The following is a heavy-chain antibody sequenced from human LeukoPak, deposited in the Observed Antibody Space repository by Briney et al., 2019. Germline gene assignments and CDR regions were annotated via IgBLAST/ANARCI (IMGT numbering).Heavy chain of an antibody. V-gene: IGHV3-30-3*01. J-gene: IGHJ4*02. CDR3: ARGGIAAHYYFDY. CDR1: GFTFSSYA. CDR2: ISYDGSNK. Sequence: GGSLRLSCAASGFTFSSYAMHWVRQAPGKGLECVAVISYDGSNKYYADSVKGRFTISRDNSKNTLYLQMNSLRAEDTAVYYCARGGIAAHYYFDYWGQGTLVTVSS. D-gene: IGHD6-6*01.